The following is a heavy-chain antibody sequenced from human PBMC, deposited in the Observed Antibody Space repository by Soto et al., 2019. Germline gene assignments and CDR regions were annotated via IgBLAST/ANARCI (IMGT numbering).Heavy chain of an antibody. Sequence: QVQLVQSGAEVKKPGASVKVSCKASGYTFTSHDINWMRQTTGQGLEWMGWMNPNSGHTNSAQKFQGRVTMTRDTSINTAYMELSNLRSEDTAIYYCASDMSPNWGQRSLVTVSS. CDR2: MNPNSGHT. V-gene: IGHV1-8*01. CDR3: ASDMSPN. D-gene: IGHD3-9*01. J-gene: IGHJ4*02. CDR1: GYTFTSHD.